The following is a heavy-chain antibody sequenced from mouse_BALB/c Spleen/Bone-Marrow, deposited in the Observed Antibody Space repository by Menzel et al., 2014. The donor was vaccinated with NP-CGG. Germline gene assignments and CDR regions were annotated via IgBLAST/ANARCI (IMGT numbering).Heavy chain of an antibody. CDR2: ISSGGSYT. D-gene: IGHD3-2*02. CDR1: GFTFSSYA. V-gene: IGHV5-9-4*01. CDR3: ARSPQRDDAMDY. Sequence: DVKLVESGGGLVKPGGSLKLSCAASGFTFSSYAMSWVRQSPEKRLEWVAEISSGGSYTYYTDTVTGRFTISRDNAKDTLSLEMSSLRSEDTAMYYCARSPQRDDAMDYWGQGTSVTVSS. J-gene: IGHJ4*01.